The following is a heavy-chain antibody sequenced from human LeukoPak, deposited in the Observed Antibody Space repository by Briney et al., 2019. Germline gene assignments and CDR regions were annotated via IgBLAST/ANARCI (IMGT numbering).Heavy chain of an antibody. CDR1: GFAVSLTY. D-gene: IGHD3-10*01. Sequence: GGSLRLSCAASGFAVSLTYMNWARQAPGKGLEWVSVIYSGGWTYYADSVKGRFTISRDNSKNTLYLQMNSLRVEDTAVYYCARGDMIRGGFDYGGQGTMVTVSS. CDR3: ARGDMIRGGFDY. CDR2: IYSGGWT. J-gene: IGHJ4*02. V-gene: IGHV3-53*01.